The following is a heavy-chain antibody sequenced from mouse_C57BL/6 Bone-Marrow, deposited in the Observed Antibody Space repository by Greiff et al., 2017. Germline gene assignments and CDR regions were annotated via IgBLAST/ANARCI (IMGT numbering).Heavy chain of an antibody. D-gene: IGHD1-1*01. CDR3: ARDYYGDGAD. J-gene: IGHJ3*01. CDR1: GYTFTSYW. Sequence: QVQLQQPGAELVRPGASVKLSCKASGYTFTSYWIQWVKQRPGQGLEWIGVFNPISGGTNYNEKFKGKATLTVAKSSSPASLQLSSLTSEDSAVYCCARDYYGDGADWGQGTLVTVSA. V-gene: IGHV1-64*01. CDR2: FNPISGGT.